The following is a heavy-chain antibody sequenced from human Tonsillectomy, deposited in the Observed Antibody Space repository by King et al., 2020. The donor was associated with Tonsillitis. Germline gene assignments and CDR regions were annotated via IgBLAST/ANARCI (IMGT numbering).Heavy chain of an antibody. D-gene: IGHD2-15*01. CDR3: AGDVVVYPGDAFAI. V-gene: IGHV3-53*01. J-gene: IGHJ3*02. CDR1: GSAVSNHY. CDR2: IYSSGST. Sequence: VQLVESGGGLIQPGGSLRLSCAASGSAVSNHYMNWVRQAPGKGLEWVSVIYSSGSTHYADSVKGRFTTFRHNTNNTGLHQMNSLRAEDTAMYYCAGDVVVYPGDAFAIGGEGTAVTVP.